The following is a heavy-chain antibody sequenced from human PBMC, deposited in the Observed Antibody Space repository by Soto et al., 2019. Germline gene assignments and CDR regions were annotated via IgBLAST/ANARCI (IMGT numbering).Heavy chain of an antibody. CDR1: GYTFTSYG. CDR3: AFSPRRGWYYYYGMDV. V-gene: IGHV1-18*01. D-gene: IGHD3-10*01. J-gene: IGHJ6*02. CDR2: ISAYNGNT. Sequence: ASVKVSCKASGYTFTSYGISWVRQAPGQGLEWMGWISAYNGNTNYAQKLQGRVTMTTDTSTSTAYMELRSLRSDDTAVYYCAFSPRRGWYYYYGMDVWGQGTTVTDLL.